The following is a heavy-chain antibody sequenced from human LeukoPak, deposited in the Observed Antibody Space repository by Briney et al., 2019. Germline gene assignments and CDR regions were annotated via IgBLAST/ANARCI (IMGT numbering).Heavy chain of an antibody. D-gene: IGHD7-27*01. CDR2: IYYSGST. J-gene: IGHJ4*02. V-gene: IGHV4-39*07. CDR1: GGSISSSSYY. CDR3: ARARANWRRGFDY. Sequence: SETLSLTCTVSGGSISSSSYYWGWIRQPPGKGLEWIGSIYYSGSTYYNPSLKSRVTISVDTSKNQFSLKLSPVTAADTAVYYCARARANWRRGFDYWGQGTLVTVSS.